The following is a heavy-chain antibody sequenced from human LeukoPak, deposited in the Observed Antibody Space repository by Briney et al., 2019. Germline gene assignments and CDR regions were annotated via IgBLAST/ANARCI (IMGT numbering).Heavy chain of an antibody. D-gene: IGHD2-2*01. CDR2: IRSKPNSYAT. CDR3: TRQVGVPAAPMDV. V-gene: IGHV3-73*01. CDR1: GFTFSGSA. J-gene: IGHJ6*04. Sequence: GGSLRLSCAVSGFTFSGSAIHWVRQASGKGLEWVGRIRSKPNSYATAYAASVKGRFTISRDDSKNTAYLQMNSLKTEDTAVYYCTRQVGVPAAPMDVWGKGTTVTVSS.